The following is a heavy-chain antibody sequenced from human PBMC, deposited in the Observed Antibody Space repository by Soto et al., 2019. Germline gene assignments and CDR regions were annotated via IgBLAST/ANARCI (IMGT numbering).Heavy chain of an antibody. Sequence: SETLSLTCAVYGGSFSGYYWSWIRQPPGKGLEWIGEINHSGSTNYNPSLKSRVTISVDTSKNQFSLKLSSVTAADTAVYYCARGGRDIVVVPAAKVTHYYYYMDVWGKGTTVTVSS. CDR3: ARGGRDIVVVPAAKVTHYYYYMDV. D-gene: IGHD2-2*01. CDR2: INHSGST. V-gene: IGHV4-34*01. CDR1: GGSFSGYY. J-gene: IGHJ6*03.